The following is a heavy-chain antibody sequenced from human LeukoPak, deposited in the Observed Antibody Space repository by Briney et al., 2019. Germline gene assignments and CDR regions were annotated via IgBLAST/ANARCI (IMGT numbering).Heavy chain of an antibody. CDR1: GFTFNIHE. CDR3: ARDLRSGFSGFGY. CDR2: ISSSGSTI. D-gene: IGHD6-25*01. V-gene: IGHV3-48*03. Sequence: GGSLRLSCAASGFTFNIHEMNWVRLAPGKGLEWVSFISSSGSTIYYADSVKGRFTISRDNAKNSLYLQMNSLRADDTAVYYCARDLRSGFSGFGYWGQGTLVTVSS. J-gene: IGHJ4*02.